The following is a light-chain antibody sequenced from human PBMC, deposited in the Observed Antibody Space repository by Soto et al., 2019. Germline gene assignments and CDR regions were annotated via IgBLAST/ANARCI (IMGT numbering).Light chain of an antibody. CDR1: QSVSSY. Sequence: DIVLTQSPATLSLSPGERATLSCRASQSVSSYLAWYQQKPGQAPRLLIYDASIRATGIPARFSGSGSGTDFTLTISSLEPEDFAVYYCQQGSNWPPGLTFGGGTKVDNK. CDR3: QQGSNWPPGLT. CDR2: DAS. J-gene: IGKJ4*01. V-gene: IGKV3-11*01.